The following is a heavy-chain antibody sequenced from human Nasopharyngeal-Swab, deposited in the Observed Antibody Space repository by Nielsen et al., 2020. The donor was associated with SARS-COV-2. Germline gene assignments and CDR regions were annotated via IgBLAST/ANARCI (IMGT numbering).Heavy chain of an antibody. J-gene: IGHJ4*02. D-gene: IGHD6-25*01. CDR3: TTVERGYLIDY. CDR2: INSGGST. CDR1: GFTVSSNY. Sequence: GESLKISCAASGFTVSSNYMSWVRQAPGKGLEWVSVINSGGSTYYADSVKGRFTISRDNSKNTLYLQMNSLRAEDTAVYYCTTVERGYLIDYWGQGTLVTVSS. V-gene: IGHV3-53*01.